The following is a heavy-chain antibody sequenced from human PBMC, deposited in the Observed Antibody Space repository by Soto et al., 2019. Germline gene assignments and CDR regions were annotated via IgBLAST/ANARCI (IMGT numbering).Heavy chain of an antibody. Sequence: VGSLRLACSISGFTFSTYAMNWVRQAPGKGLEWVAALSGSGGTTYYADSGRDRITISRDNTKNTLSLQMSSLRAEDKALYYCAKQRAGYDSGSGTFYFDFWGQGTLVTVSS. CDR1: GFTFSTYA. CDR3: AKQRAGYDSGSGTFYFDF. CDR2: LSGSGGTT. V-gene: IGHV3-23*01. D-gene: IGHD3-3*01. J-gene: IGHJ4*02.